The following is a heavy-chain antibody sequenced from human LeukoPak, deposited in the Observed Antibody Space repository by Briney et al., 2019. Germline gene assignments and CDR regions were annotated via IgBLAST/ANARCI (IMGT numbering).Heavy chain of an antibody. V-gene: IGHV4-38-2*02. Sequence: PSETLSLTCTVSGYSISSGYYWGWIRQPPGKGLEWIGSIYHSGSSHYNPSLKSRVTISADTSKDQFSLKLSSVTATDTAVYYCARAGVGATAFDYWGQGTLVTVSS. D-gene: IGHD1-26*01. CDR1: GYSISSGYY. J-gene: IGHJ4*02. CDR2: IYHSGSS. CDR3: ARAGVGATAFDY.